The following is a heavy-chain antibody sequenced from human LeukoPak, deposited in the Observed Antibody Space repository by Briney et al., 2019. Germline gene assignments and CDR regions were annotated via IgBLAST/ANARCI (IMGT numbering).Heavy chain of an antibody. CDR1: GGSISCGDYY. CDR2: IYYSGRT. CDR3: ARVPDSASIDP. J-gene: IGHJ5*02. V-gene: IGHV4-30-4*08. Sequence: SETLSLTCTVSGGSISCGDYYWRWIRQPPGKGLEWIGYIYYSGRTYYTPSLKSRVTISVDTSKNQFSLKLSSVTAADTAVYYCARVPDSASIDPWGQGTLVTVSS.